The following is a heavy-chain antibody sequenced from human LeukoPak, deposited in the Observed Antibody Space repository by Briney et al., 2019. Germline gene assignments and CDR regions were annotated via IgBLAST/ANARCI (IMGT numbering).Heavy chain of an antibody. Sequence: SETLSLTCTVSGVSISSYYWSWIRQPPGKGLEWIGYIYYSGSTNYNPSLKSRVTISVDTSKNQFSLKLSSVTAADTAVYYCARAFTMVRGVIMPPTSDYWGQGTLVTVSS. CDR1: GVSISSYY. CDR2: IYYSGST. V-gene: IGHV4-59*01. J-gene: IGHJ4*02. CDR3: ARAFTMVRGVIMPPTSDY. D-gene: IGHD3-10*01.